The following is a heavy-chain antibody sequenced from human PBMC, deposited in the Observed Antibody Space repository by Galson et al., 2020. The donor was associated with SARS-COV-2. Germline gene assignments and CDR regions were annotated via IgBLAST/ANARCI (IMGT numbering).Heavy chain of an antibody. CDR2: VHHSGST. CDR3: ARGNRDINMILVVVTAVSYNLDG. D-gene: IGHD3-22*01. J-gene: IGHJ1*01. CDR1: GGSFSDYY. Sequence: SETLSLTCAVYGGSFSDYYWTWIRQPPGKGLEWIGEVHHSGSTNYNSSLKSRVTISVDTSKNQFSLKLNSVTAADTAVYYCARGNRDINMILVVVTAVSYNLDGWGHGTLVTVAS. V-gene: IGHV4-34*01.